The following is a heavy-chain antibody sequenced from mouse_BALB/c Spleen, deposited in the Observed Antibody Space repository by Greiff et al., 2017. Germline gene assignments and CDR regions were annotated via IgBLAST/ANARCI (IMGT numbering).Heavy chain of an antibody. CDR2: IDPANGNT. CDR3: ARGKRGAYYAMDY. CDR1: GYAFSSSW. V-gene: IGHV14-3*02. J-gene: IGHJ4*01. D-gene: IGHD2-1*01. Sequence: VQLKQSGPELVKPGASVKISCKASGYAFSSSWMNWVKQRPEQGLEWIGRIDPANGNTKYDPKFQGKATITADTSSNTAYLQLSSLTSEDTAVYYCARGKRGAYYAMDYWGQGTSVTVSS.